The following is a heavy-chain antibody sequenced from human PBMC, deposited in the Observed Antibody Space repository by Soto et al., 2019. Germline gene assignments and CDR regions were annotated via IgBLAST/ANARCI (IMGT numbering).Heavy chain of an antibody. CDR2: IIPIFGTA. V-gene: IGHV1-69*05. D-gene: IGHD6-13*01. Sequence: SVKVSCKASGGTFSSYAISWVRQAPGQGLEWMGGIIPIFGTANYAQRFQGRVTMTRDTSISTAYMDLNRLTTDDTAVYYCARGGIAAAGSGEYAMDVWGQGTTVTVSS. J-gene: IGHJ6*02. CDR1: GGTFSSYA. CDR3: ARGGIAAAGSGEYAMDV.